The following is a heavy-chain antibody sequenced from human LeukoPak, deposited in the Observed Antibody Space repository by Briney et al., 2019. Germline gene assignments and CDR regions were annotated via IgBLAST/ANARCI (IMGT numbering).Heavy chain of an antibody. CDR1: GFTFSDYY. CDR2: ISGGSRYT. D-gene: IGHD3-10*01. CDR3: AREYGSGSCFDF. V-gene: IGHV3-11*05. J-gene: IGHJ4*02. Sequence: GGSLRLSCAASGFTFSDYYMSWIRHAPGKGLERVSYISGGSRYTNYADSVKGRFTISRDNAKNSLYLQMNSLRAEDTAVYYCAREYGSGSCFDFWGQGTLVTVSS.